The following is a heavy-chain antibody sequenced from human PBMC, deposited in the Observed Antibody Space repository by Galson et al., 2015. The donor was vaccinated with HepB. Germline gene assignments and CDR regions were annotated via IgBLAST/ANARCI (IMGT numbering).Heavy chain of an antibody. Sequence: SLRLSCAASGFTFSSYAMHWVRQAPGKGLEWVAVISYDGSNKYYADSVKGRFTISRDNSKNTLYLQMNSLRAEDTAVYYCARGSEWELSENAFDIWGQGTMVTVSS. D-gene: IGHD1-26*01. CDR1: GFTFSSYA. V-gene: IGHV3-30-3*01. CDR3: ARGSEWELSENAFDI. CDR2: ISYDGSNK. J-gene: IGHJ3*02.